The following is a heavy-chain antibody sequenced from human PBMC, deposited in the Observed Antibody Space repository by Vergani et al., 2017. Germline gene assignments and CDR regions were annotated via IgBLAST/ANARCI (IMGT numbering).Heavy chain of an antibody. CDR2: ISGSGGST. CDR1: GFTFSSYA. D-gene: IGHD6-13*01. Sequence: EVQLVESGGGLVQPGGSLRLSCAASGFTFSSYAMSWVRQAPGKGLEWVSAISGSGGSTYYADSVKGRFTISRDNSKNTLYLQMNSLRAEDTAVYYCASPGIAAAGNSYYYYYMDVWGKGTTVTVSS. CDR3: ASPGIAAAGNSYYYYYMDV. V-gene: IGHV3-23*04. J-gene: IGHJ6*03.